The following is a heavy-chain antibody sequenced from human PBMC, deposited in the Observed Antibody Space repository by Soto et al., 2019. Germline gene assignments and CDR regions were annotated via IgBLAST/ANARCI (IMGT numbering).Heavy chain of an antibody. D-gene: IGHD2-2*02. J-gene: IGHJ6*02. Sequence: GGSLRFSCAASGFTFSDYGMHWVRQAPGKGLEWVAVISYDSTNKYYGDSVKGRFTISRDNSKNTLYLQMNSLRAEDRAVYYCAKDHGFDEFQLLYYSYYGLDVWGQGTTVTVSS. CDR3: AKDHGFDEFQLLYYSYYGLDV. CDR1: GFTFSDYG. V-gene: IGHV3-30*18. CDR2: ISYDSTNK.